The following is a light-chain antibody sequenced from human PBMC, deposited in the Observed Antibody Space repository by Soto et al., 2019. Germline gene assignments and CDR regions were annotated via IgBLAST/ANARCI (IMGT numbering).Light chain of an antibody. Sequence: VLTQPPSVSGAPGQRVTISCTGSSSNIGAGYDVHWYQQLPGTAPKLLIYGNSNRPSGVPDRFSGSKSGTSASLAITGLQAEDEADYYCQSYDSSLSGYVVFGGGTQLTVL. CDR1: SSNIGAGYD. CDR2: GNS. CDR3: QSYDSSLSGYVV. J-gene: IGLJ2*01. V-gene: IGLV1-40*01.